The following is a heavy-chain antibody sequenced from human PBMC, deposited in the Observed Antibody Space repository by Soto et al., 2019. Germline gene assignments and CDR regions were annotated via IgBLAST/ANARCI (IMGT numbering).Heavy chain of an antibody. V-gene: IGHV1-3*01. CDR1: GYSFTSYA. Sequence: ASVKVSCKASGYSFTSYAMHWVRQAPGQRLEWMGWINAGNGNTKYSQKFQGRVTITRDTSASTVYLELSSLRSEDTAVYYCERDGYGEVWFDPWGNGPLVT. CDR3: ERDGYGEVWFDP. CDR2: INAGNGNT. J-gene: IGHJ5*02. D-gene: IGHD5-18*01.